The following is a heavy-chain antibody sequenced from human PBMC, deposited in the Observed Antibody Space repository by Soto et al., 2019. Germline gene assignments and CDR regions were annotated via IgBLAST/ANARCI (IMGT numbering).Heavy chain of an antibody. CDR1: GYSFTGYY. CDR2: INPSVGTR. J-gene: IGHJ4*02. CDR3: ARGGVYDTSGIDY. D-gene: IGHD3-22*01. Sequence: QVQVVQSGPEVKKPGASLKVSCKTSGYSFTGYYIHWVRQAPGQGLEWMGMINPSVGTRSYAQEHQARVTMTTDTSTSTAYMELSSLRSEDSAVYYCARGGVYDTSGIDYWGQGTLVTVSS. V-gene: IGHV1-46*01.